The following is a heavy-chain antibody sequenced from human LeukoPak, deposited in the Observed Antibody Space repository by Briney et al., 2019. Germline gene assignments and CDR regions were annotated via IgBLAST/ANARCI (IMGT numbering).Heavy chain of an antibody. CDR3: ASTPEYYDILTGYYTRDY. V-gene: IGHV3-21*01. D-gene: IGHD3-9*01. Sequence: GGSLRLSCAASGFTFSSYSMNWVRQAPGKGREWVSSIISRSSYIYYADSVKGRFNISRDNAKNSLYLQMNSLRAEDTAVYYCASTPEYYDILTGYYTRDYWGQGTLVTVSS. CDR1: GFTFSSYS. J-gene: IGHJ4*02. CDR2: IISRSSYI.